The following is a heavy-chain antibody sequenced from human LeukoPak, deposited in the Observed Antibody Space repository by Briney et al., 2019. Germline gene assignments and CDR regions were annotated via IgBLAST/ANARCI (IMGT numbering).Heavy chain of an antibody. J-gene: IGHJ4*02. D-gene: IGHD3-10*01. CDR1: GFTFSSYA. CDR3: ASEGSVNFDY. V-gene: IGHV3-30*04. CDR2: ISYDGSNK. Sequence: PGGSLRLSCAASGFTFSSYAMHWVRQAPGKGLEWVAVISYDGSNKYYADSVKGRFTISRDNSKNTLYLQMNSLRAEDTAVYYCASEGSVNFDYWGQGTLVTVSS.